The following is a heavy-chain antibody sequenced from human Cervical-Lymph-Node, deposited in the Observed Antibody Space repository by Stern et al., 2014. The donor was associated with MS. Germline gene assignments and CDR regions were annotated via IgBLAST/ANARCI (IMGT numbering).Heavy chain of an antibody. CDR1: GGSISSHY. Sequence: QVQLVESGPGLVKPSETLSLTCTVSGGSISSHYWTWMRQPPGKGLEWIGYIHYSGSTRFNPSLKSRVTMSVDTSKNHISLRLSSVTAADTAVYYCVRYCGGGSCPDVWGQGTTVTVSS. CDR2: IHYSGST. D-gene: IGHD2-15*01. CDR3: VRYCGGGSCPDV. J-gene: IGHJ6*02. V-gene: IGHV4-59*11.